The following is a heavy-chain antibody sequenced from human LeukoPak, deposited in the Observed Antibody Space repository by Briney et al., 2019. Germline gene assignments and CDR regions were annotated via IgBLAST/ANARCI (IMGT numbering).Heavy chain of an antibody. CDR2: IHRDGGMT. J-gene: IGHJ6*03. CDR1: GFTFTGNS. CDR3: VRETGTIGYYMDV. V-gene: IGHV3-74*01. Sequence: GGSLRLSCAASGFTFTGNSMHWVRQGPGKGLVWVARIHRDGGMTRYADSVEGRFTISRDNAKHMLYLQMNSLRAEDTAIYYCVRETGTIGYYMDVWGKGTTVTVSS. D-gene: IGHD2-15*01.